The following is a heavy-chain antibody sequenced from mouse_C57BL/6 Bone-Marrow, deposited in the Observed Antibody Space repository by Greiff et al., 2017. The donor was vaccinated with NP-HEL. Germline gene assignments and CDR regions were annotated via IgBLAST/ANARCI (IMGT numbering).Heavy chain of an antibody. Sequence: QVHVKQPGTELVKPGASVKLSCKASGYTFTSYWMHWVKQRPGQGLEWIGNINPSNGGTNYNEKFKSKATLTVDKSSSTAYMQLSSLTSEDSAVYYCARVEIYYDYVAWFAFWGQGTLVTVSA. CDR2: INPSNGGT. D-gene: IGHD2-4*01. CDR3: ARVEIYYDYVAWFAF. V-gene: IGHV1-53*01. CDR1: GYTFTSYW. J-gene: IGHJ3*01.